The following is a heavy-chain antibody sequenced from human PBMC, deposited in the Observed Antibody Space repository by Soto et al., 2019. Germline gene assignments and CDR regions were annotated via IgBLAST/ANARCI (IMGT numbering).Heavy chain of an antibody. CDR2: IIPIFGTA. J-gene: IGHJ6*02. Sequence: ASVKVSCKASGGTFSSYAISWVRQAPGQGLEWMGGIIPIFGTANYAQKFQGRVTITADESTSTAYMELSSLRSEDTAVYYCARRVGATPYYYYGMDVWGQGTTVTVSS. V-gene: IGHV1-69*13. CDR3: ARRVGATPYYYYGMDV. CDR1: GGTFSSYA. D-gene: IGHD1-26*01.